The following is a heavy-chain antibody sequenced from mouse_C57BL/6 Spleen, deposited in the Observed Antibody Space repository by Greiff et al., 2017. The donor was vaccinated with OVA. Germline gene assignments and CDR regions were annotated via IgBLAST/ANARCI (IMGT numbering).Heavy chain of an antibody. CDR1: GYAFSSSW. J-gene: IGHJ1*03. CDR3: ARMGIYDGYYGGYFDV. D-gene: IGHD2-3*01. CDR2: IYPGDGDT. Sequence: QVQLKQSGPELVKPGASVKISCKASGYAFSSSWMNWVKQRPGKGLEWIGRIYPGDGDTNYNGKFKGKATLTAVKSSSTAYMQLSRLTSEDSAVYFCARMGIYDGYYGGYFDVWGTGTTVTVSS. V-gene: IGHV1-82*01.